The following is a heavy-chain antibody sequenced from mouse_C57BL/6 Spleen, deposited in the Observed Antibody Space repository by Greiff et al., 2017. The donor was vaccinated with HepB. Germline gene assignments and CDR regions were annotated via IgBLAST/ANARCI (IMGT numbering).Heavy chain of an antibody. CDR1: GYTFTSYW. V-gene: IGHV1-59*01. CDR3: ATPITTVVATRDYYAMDY. Sequence: QVQLQQPGAELVRPGTSVKLSCKASGYTFTSYWMHWVKQRPGQGLEWIGVIDPSDSYTNYNQKFKGKATLTVDTSSSTAYMQLSSLTSEDSAVYYCATPITTVVATRDYYAMDYWGQGTSVTVSS. D-gene: IGHD1-1*01. J-gene: IGHJ4*01. CDR2: IDPSDSYT.